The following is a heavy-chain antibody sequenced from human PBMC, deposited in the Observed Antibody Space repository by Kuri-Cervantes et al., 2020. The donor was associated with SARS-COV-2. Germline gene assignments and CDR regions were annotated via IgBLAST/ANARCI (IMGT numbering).Heavy chain of an antibody. J-gene: IGHJ4*02. CDR1: GYTFTSYD. CDR3: ARAGLYSGYDSLGY. D-gene: IGHD5-12*01. Sequence: ASVTVSCKASGYTFTSYDINWVRQATGQGLEWMGWMNPNSGNTGYAQKFQGRVTMNRNTSISTAYMELSSLRSEDTAVYYCARAGLYSGYDSLGYWGQGTLVTVSS. CDR2: MNPNSGNT. V-gene: IGHV1-8*01.